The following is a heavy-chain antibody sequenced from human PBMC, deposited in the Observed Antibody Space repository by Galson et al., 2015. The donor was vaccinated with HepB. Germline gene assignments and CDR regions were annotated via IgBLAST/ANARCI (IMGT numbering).Heavy chain of an antibody. D-gene: IGHD3-10*01. CDR1: GFTLSDYN. J-gene: IGHJ5*02. CDR2: ISDSDTIK. CDR3: ARAAGWFDP. V-gene: IGHV3-11*01. Sequence: SLRLSCAASGFTLSDYNMAWIRQAPGKGLEWISYISDSDTIKYYADSVRGRFTISRDNAKNSLYLQMNSLRVDDTAVYYCARAAGWFDPWGQGTLVTVSS.